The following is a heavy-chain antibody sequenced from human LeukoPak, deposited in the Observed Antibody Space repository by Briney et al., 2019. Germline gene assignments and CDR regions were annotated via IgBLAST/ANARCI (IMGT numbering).Heavy chain of an antibody. Sequence: GGSLRLSCAASGFTFSNYLMHWVRQAPGKGLVWVSRIYSDGSGIAYADSVKGRFTISRDNAKNTLYLQMNSLRAEDTAVYYCARDAYRSSGNWFDPWGQGTLVTVSS. CDR1: GFTFSNYL. CDR2: IYSDGSGI. D-gene: IGHD6-6*01. V-gene: IGHV3-74*01. J-gene: IGHJ5*02. CDR3: ARDAYRSSGNWFDP.